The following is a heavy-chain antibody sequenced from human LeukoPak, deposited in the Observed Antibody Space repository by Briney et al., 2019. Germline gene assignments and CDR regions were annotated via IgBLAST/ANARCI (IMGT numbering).Heavy chain of an antibody. CDR1: GGSIRSHY. Sequence: SGTLSLTCTVSGGSIRSHYWSWIRQPPGKGLEWIGCIYYSGSTNYNPSLKSRVTISVDTSKNQFSLKLSSVTAADTAVYYCARGITTPNWFDPWGQGTLVTVSS. CDR3: ARGITTPNWFDP. CDR2: IYYSGST. J-gene: IGHJ5*02. V-gene: IGHV4-59*11. D-gene: IGHD2-15*01.